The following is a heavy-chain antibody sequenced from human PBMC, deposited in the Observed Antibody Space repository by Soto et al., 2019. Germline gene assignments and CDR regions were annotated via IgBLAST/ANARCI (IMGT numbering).Heavy chain of an antibody. D-gene: IGHD4-17*01. Sequence: QLQLQESGSRLVKSSETLSLTCAVSGDTISTDGYSSTWIRQPPGHALEWIGHTYHSGNPYYNPSRQSRVSISVDMSKTQVSLKLSSVTAADTAVYYCARDSYGDYVGYFDPCGQGTLVSVSS. CDR3: ARDSYGDYVGYFDP. V-gene: IGHV4-30-2*01. CDR1: GDTISTDGYS. J-gene: IGHJ5*02. CDR2: TYHSGNP.